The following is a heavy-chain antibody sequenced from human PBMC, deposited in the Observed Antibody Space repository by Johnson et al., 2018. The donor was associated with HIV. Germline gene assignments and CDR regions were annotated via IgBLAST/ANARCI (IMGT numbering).Heavy chain of an antibody. D-gene: IGHD1-26*01. V-gene: IGHV3-11*04. Sequence: QVQLVESGGVVVQPGGSLRLSCAASGFTFSDYYMNWIRQAPGKGLEWVSYISSTGSSLKYVDFVKGRFTITRENPKNSLYLKMNSLRAEDTAVYYCARLRWSWDEDAFDIWGQGTMVTVSS. J-gene: IGHJ3*02. CDR3: ARLRWSWDEDAFDI. CDR1: GFTFSDYY. CDR2: ISSTGSSL.